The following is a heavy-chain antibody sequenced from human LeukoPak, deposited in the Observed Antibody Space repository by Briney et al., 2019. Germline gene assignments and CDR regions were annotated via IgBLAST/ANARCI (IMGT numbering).Heavy chain of an antibody. V-gene: IGHV7-4-1*02. CDR3: ARVGEQWLTNFDY. CDR1: GYTFTGYY. J-gene: IGHJ4*02. CDR2: INTNTGNP. D-gene: IGHD6-19*01. Sequence: ASVKVSCKASGYTFTGYYMHWVRQAPGQGLEWMGWINTNTGNPTYAQGFTGRFVFSLDTSVSTAYLQISSLKAEDTAVYYCARVGEQWLTNFDYWGQGTLVTVSS.